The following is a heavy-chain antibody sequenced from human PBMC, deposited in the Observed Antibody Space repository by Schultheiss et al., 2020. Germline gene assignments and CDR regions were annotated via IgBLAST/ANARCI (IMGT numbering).Heavy chain of an antibody. CDR1: GFTFSDYY. CDR3: AKDGRGVTTLFDY. D-gene: IGHD2-21*02. V-gene: IGHV3-7*01. J-gene: IGHJ4*02. CDR2: IKQDGSEK. Sequence: GGSLRLSCAASGFTFSDYYMSWIRQAPGKGLEWEAKIKQDGSEKYCVDSVKGRFTISRDNAKNSLYLQMNSLRAEDTAVYYCAKDGRGVTTLFDYWGQGTLVTVSS.